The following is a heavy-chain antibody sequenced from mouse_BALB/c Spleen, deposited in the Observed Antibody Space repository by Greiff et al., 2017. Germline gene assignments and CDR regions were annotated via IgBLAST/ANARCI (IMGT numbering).Heavy chain of an antibody. J-gene: IGHJ3*01. CDR2: IWAGGST. V-gene: IGHV2-9*02. CDR3: ARERSTMITTAFAY. D-gene: IGHD2-4*01. Sequence: VKLMESGPGLVAPSQSLSITCTVSGFSLTSYGVHWVRQPPGKGLEWLGVIWAGGSTNYNSALMSRLSISKDNSKSQVFLKMNSLQTDDTAMYYCARERSTMITTAFAYWGQGTLVTVSA. CDR1: GFSLTSYG.